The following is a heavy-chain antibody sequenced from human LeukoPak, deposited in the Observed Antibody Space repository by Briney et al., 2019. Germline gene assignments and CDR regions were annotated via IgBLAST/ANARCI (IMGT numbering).Heavy chain of an antibody. V-gene: IGHV4-34*01. CDR2: INHSGRT. CDR1: GGSFSGYY. D-gene: IGHD6-13*01. Sequence: PSETLSLTCAVYGGSFSGYYWTWIRQPPGKGLEWIGEINHSGRTNYNPSLKSRVTLSVDTPKNQFSLKLTSVTAAGTAVYYCASGGSFFENWGQGTLVTVSS. CDR3: ASGGSFFEN. J-gene: IGHJ4*02.